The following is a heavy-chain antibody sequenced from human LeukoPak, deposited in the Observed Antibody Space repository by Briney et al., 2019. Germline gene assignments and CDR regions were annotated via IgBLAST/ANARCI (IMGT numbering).Heavy chain of an antibody. D-gene: IGHD1-26*01. CDR2: INPNSGGT. CDR3: ARDKSGAGREDEK. V-gene: IGHV1-2*02. Sequence: ASVKVSCKASGYTFTGYYMHLVRQAPGQGLEWMGWINPNSGGTNYAQKFQGRVTRTTDTSISTAYMQLSRLRSEDTAVYYCARDKSGAGREDEKWGEGALGTVSS. CDR1: GYTFTGYY. J-gene: IGHJ1*01.